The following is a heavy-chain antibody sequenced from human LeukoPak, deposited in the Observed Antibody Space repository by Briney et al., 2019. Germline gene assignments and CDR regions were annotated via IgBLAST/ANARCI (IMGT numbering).Heavy chain of an antibody. J-gene: IGHJ4*02. CDR2: INPNSGGT. Sequence: ASVKVSCKASGYTFTGYYMRWVRQAPGQGLEWMGWINPNSGGTNYAQKFQGRVTMTRDTSISTAYMELSRLRSDDTAVYYCARASAGYGSSWYVGWGQGTLVTVSS. CDR1: GYTFTGYY. CDR3: ARASAGYGSSWYVG. V-gene: IGHV1-2*02. D-gene: IGHD6-13*01.